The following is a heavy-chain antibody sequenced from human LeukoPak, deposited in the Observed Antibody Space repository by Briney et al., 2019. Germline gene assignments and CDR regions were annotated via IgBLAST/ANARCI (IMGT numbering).Heavy chain of an antibody. Sequence: PGESLRLSCAAYGFTFSGSTMTWVRQTPGKGLEWVSSISSSGTYIYYSDSFKGRFTISRDNAKNSLYLHMNSLRAEDTALYYCAREPYYDSSGYSPDYWGQGTLVTVSS. J-gene: IGHJ4*02. V-gene: IGHV3-21*01. CDR3: AREPYYDSSGYSPDY. CDR1: GFTFSGST. D-gene: IGHD3-22*01. CDR2: ISSSGTYI.